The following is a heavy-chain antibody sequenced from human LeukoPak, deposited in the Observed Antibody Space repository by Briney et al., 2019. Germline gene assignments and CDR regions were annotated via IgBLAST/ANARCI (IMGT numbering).Heavy chain of an antibody. D-gene: IGHD6-6*01. CDR2: ISGSGGST. CDR3: AKDRGIAARHVTDDAFDI. CDR1: GFTFSSYA. V-gene: IGHV3-23*01. Sequence: GGSLRLSCAASGFTFSSYAMSWVRQAPGKGLEWVSAISGSGGSTYYADSVKGRFTISRDNSKNTLYLQMNSLRAEDTAVYYCAKDRGIAARHVTDDAFDIWGQGTMVTVSS. J-gene: IGHJ3*02.